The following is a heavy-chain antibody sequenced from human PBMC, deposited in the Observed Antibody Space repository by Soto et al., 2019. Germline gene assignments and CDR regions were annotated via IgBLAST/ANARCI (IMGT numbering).Heavy chain of an antibody. Sequence: SEILSLTCAVHVGSFSGYYWSWIRQPPGKGLEWIGEINHIGITNYNPSLKSRVTISVDTSKNQFSLKLSSVTAADTAVYYCAREGTLRYFDWLPSKGWFDPWGQGTLVTVSS. D-gene: IGHD3-9*01. CDR2: INHIGIT. CDR3: AREGTLRYFDWLPSKGWFDP. J-gene: IGHJ5*02. V-gene: IGHV4-34*01. CDR1: VGSFSGYY.